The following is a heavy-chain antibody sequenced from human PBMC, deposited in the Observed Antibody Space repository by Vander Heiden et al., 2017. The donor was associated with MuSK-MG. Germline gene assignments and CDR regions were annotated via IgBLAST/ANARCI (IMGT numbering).Heavy chain of an antibody. V-gene: IGHV3-7*03. J-gene: IGHJ6*02. D-gene: IGHD1-26*01. CDR3: GGQDV. Sequence: EVQVVESGGGLVQPGGSLRLSCAFSGFTFSTYWMNWVRQAPGKGLEWVANIKKDGSEIKYVDSVKGRFTISRDNAKNSLSLEMNSLRAEDTAGYYCGGQDVWGQGTTVTVSS. CDR1: GFTFSTYW. CDR2: IKKDGSEI.